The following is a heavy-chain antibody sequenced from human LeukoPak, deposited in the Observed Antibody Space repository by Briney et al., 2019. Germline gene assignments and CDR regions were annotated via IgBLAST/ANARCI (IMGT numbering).Heavy chain of an antibody. D-gene: IGHD5-24*01. Sequence: GGSLRLSCAASGFTLKNYRMSWVRQAPGKGLEWVADIKKDGSEEYYVDSVKGRFTISRDNAKNSLFLQMSSLRAEDTAIYYCARGPFSRDNFDYWGQGTLVTVSS. CDR2: IKKDGSEE. CDR1: GFTLKNYR. J-gene: IGHJ4*02. V-gene: IGHV3-7*03. CDR3: ARGPFSRDNFDY.